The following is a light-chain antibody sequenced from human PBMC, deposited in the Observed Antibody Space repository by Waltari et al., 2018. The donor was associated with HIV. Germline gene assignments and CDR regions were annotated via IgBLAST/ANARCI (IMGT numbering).Light chain of an antibody. Sequence: SYVLTQPPSVSVAPGKTAMITCGGNNIGTVSVHWYQQKPGQAPVLVIYDDSDRPSGRPERFSGSNSGNTATLTISRVEVGDEADYYCQVWDSPSNHWVFGGGTKLTVL. V-gene: IGLV3-21*04. CDR1: NIGTVS. CDR3: QVWDSPSNHWV. CDR2: DDS. J-gene: IGLJ3*02.